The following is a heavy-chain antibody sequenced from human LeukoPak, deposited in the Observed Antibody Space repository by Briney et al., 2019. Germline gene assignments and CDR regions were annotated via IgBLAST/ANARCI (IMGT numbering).Heavy chain of an antibody. D-gene: IGHD5-12*01. CDR3: AKSPGGGYSGYDLDY. J-gene: IGHJ4*02. CDR2: IKQDGSEK. CDR1: GFTFSSYW. V-gene: IGHV3-7*01. Sequence: GGSLRLSCAASGFTFSSYWMSWVRQAPGKGLEWVANIKQDGSEKYYVDSVKGRFTISRDNAKNSLYLQMNSLRAEDAAVYYCAKSPGGGYSGYDLDYWGQGTLVTVSS.